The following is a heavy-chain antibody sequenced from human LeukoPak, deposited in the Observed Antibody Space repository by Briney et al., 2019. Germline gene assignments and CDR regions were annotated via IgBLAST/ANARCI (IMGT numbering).Heavy chain of an antibody. J-gene: IGHJ6*03. V-gene: IGHV5-51*01. D-gene: IGHD1-14*01. CDR3: ARASDNHYYYYYYMDV. CDR2: IYPGDSDT. CDR1: GYSFTSYW. Sequence: GESLKISCKGSGYSFTSYWIGWVRQMPGKGLEWMGIIYPGDSDTRYSPSFQGQVTISADKSISTAYLQRSSLKASDTAMYYCARASDNHYYYYYYMDVWGKGTTVAVSS.